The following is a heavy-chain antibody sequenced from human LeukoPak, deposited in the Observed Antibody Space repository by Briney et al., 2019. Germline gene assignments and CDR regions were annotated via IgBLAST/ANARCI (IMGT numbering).Heavy chain of an antibody. Sequence: GGSLRLSCAASGFTVSSNYMSWVRQAPGKGLEWVSVIYSGGSTYYADSVKGRFTISRDNSKNTLYLQMNSLRAEDTAVYYCARHAVEGKWLQFYYFNYWGQGSLVTVSS. CDR3: ARHAVEGKWLQFYYFNY. V-gene: IGHV3-53*01. CDR2: IYSGGST. D-gene: IGHD5-24*01. J-gene: IGHJ4*02. CDR1: GFTVSSNY.